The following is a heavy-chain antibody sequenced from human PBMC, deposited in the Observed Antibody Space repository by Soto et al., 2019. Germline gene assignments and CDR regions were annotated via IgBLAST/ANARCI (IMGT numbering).Heavy chain of an antibody. V-gene: IGHV3-23*01. Sequence: EVQLLESGGGLVQPGGSLRLSCAASGFTFRNYAMSWVRQAPGEGPEWVSNTSEDGDQANYADSVKGRFTISRDNSKNTLYLQMSSLRAEDTGLYYCAKDYMVGADWYFDLCGRGTLVTVSS. CDR2: TSEDGDQA. CDR1: GFTFRNYA. CDR3: AKDYMVGADWYFDL. D-gene: IGHD1-26*01. J-gene: IGHJ2*01.